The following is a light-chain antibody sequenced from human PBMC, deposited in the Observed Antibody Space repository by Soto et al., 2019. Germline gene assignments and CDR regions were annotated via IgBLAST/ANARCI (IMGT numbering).Light chain of an antibody. V-gene: IGKV1-27*01. J-gene: IGKJ3*01. Sequence: DIQMTQSPSSLSASVGDRVTITCRASQGISNYVAWYQQKPGKVPELLIYAASILQSGVPSRFSGGGSGTDFTLTVSSLQPEDVGTYFCQKYNSAPFTFAPGTKVVIK. CDR2: AAS. CDR1: QGISNY. CDR3: QKYNSAPFT.